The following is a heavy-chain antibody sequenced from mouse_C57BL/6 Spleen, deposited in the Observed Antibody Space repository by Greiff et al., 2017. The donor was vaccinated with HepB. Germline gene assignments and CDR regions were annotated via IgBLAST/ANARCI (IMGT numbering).Heavy chain of an antibody. CDR2: IRNKANGYTT. CDR1: GFTFTDYY. D-gene: IGHD2-3*01. V-gene: IGHV7-3*01. CDR3: ARGYDGYPYSFDY. J-gene: IGHJ2*01. Sequence: EVHLVESGGGLVQPGGSLSLSCAASGFTFTDYYMSWVRQPPGKALEWLGFIRNKANGYTTEYSASVKGRFTISRDNSQSILYLQMNALRAEDSATYYCARGYDGYPYSFDYWGQGTTLTVSS.